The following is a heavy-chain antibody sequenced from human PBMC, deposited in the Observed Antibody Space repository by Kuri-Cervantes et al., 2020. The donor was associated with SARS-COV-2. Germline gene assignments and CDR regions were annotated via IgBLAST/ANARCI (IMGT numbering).Heavy chain of an antibody. CDR2: IKQDGSEK. D-gene: IGHD3-3*01. V-gene: IGHV3-7*01. CDR3: AREKETYYDFWSGYSN. J-gene: IGHJ4*02. Sequence: GGSLRLSCAASGFTFSSYWMSWVRQAPGKGLEWVANIKQDGSEKYYVDSVKGRFTISRDNAKNSLYLQMNSLRAEDTAVYYCAREKETYYDFWSGYSNWGQGTLVTVSS. CDR1: GFTFSSYW.